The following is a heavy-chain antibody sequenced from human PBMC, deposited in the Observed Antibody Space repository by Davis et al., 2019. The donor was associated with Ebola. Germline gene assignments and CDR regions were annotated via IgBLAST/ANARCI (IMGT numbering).Heavy chain of an antibody. CDR3: AREHPMPAVPAAHWYFDL. J-gene: IGHJ2*01. D-gene: IGHD2-2*01. V-gene: IGHV4-31*03. Sequence: PSETLSLTCTVSGGSISSGGYYWSWIRQHPGKGLEWIGYIYYSGSTYYNPSLKSRVTISVDTSKNQFSLKLSSVTAADTAVYYCAREHPMPAVPAAHWYFDLWGRGTLVTVSS. CDR1: GGSISSGGYY. CDR2: IYYSGST.